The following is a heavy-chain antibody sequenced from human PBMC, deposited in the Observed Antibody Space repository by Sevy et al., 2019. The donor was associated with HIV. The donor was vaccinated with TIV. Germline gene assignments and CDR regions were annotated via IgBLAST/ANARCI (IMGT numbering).Heavy chain of an antibody. CDR3: ASGIVVVVTAYYYYYGMDV. Sequence: SETLSLTCTVSGGSISSSSYYWGWIRQPPGKGLEWIGSIYYSGSTYYNPSLKSRVTISVDTSKNQFSLKLSSVTAVDTAVYYCASGIVVVVTAYYYYYGMDVWGQGTTVTVSS. CDR1: GGSISSSSYY. D-gene: IGHD2-21*02. J-gene: IGHJ6*02. V-gene: IGHV4-39*01. CDR2: IYYSGST.